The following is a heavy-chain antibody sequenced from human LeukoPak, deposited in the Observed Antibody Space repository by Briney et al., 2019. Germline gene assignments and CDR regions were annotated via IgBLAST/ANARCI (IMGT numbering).Heavy chain of an antibody. Sequence: PSETLSLTCTVSGGSVSSGSYYWSWIRQHPGKGLEWIGYIYYSGSTYYNPSLKSRVTISVDTSKNQFSLKLSSVTAADTAVYYCARDHKQQLGIFDYWGQGTLVTVSS. CDR3: ARDHKQQLGIFDY. J-gene: IGHJ4*02. CDR1: GGSVSSGSYY. V-gene: IGHV4-31*03. D-gene: IGHD6-13*01. CDR2: IYYSGST.